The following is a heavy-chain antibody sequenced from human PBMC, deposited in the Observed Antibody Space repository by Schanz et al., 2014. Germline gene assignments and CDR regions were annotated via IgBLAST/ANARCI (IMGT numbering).Heavy chain of an antibody. CDR2: ISHSGGSK. J-gene: IGHJ6*02. CDR3: AKARRKSNCSGGRCFHYSYYGMDV. V-gene: IGHV3-23*04. D-gene: IGHD2-15*01. CDR1: GFTFSDYY. Sequence: EVRLVESGGGLVQPGGSLRLSCAASGFTFSDYYMSWIRQAPGKGLEWVSSISHSGGSKYYADSVKGRFTISRDNSENTLYLQMNSLSADDTAVFYCAKARRKSNCSGGRCFHYSYYGMDVWGQGTTVTVSS.